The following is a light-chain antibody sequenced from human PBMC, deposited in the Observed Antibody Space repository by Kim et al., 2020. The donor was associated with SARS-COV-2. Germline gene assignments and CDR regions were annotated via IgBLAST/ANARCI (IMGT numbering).Light chain of an antibody. CDR2: DVS. J-gene: IGLJ3*02. CDR3: TSYADNNSLV. CDR1: SSDVGGYNY. Sequence: QSALTQPPSASGSPGQSVTISCTGTSSDVGGYNYVSWYQQNPGKAPKLMIYDVSKRPSGVPDRFSGSKSGNTASLTVSGLQVEDEADYYCTSYADNNSLVFGGGTQLTVL. V-gene: IGLV2-8*01.